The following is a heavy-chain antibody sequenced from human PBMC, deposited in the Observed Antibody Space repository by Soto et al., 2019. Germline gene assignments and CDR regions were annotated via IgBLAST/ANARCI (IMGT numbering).Heavy chain of an antibody. J-gene: IGHJ6*02. V-gene: IGHV1-2*02. CDR1: GYTFTGYY. CDR3: ARVAYYDFWRGPATHYGMDV. D-gene: IGHD3-3*01. CDR2: INPNSGGT. Sequence: ASVKVSCKASGYTFTGYYMHWVRQAPGQGLEWMGWINPNSGGTNYAQKFQGRVTMTRDTSISTAYMELSRLRSDDTAVYYCARVAYYDFWRGPATHYGMDVWGQGTKVTVSS.